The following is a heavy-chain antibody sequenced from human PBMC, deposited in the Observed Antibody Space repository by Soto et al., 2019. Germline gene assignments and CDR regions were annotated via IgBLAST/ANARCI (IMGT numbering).Heavy chain of an antibody. CDR1: GFTFSSYA. J-gene: IGHJ6*02. D-gene: IGHD6-19*01. V-gene: IGHV3-30-3*01. Sequence: GGSLRLSCAASGFTFSSYAMHWVRQAPGKGLEWVAVISYDGSNKYYADSVKGRFTISRDNSKNTLYLQMNSLRAEDTAVYYCARDRRYSSGWYYYYYGMDVWGQGTTVTVSS. CDR2: ISYDGSNK. CDR3: ARDRRYSSGWYYYYYGMDV.